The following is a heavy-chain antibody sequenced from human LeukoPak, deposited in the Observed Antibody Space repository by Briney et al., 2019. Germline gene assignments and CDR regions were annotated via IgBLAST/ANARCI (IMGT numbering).Heavy chain of an antibody. V-gene: IGHV4-39*01. CDR1: GGSISSSSYY. CDR2: IYYSGST. Sequence: SETLSLTCAVSGGSISSSSYYWGWIRQPPGKGLEWIGSIYYSGSTYYNPSLKSRVTISVDTSKNQFSLKLSSVTAADTAVYYCARGYDLEGGFDYWGQGTLVTVSS. CDR3: ARGYDLEGGFDY. J-gene: IGHJ4*02. D-gene: IGHD3-3*01.